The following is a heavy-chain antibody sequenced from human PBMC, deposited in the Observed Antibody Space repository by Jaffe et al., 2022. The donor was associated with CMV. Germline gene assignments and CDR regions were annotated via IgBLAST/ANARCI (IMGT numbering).Heavy chain of an antibody. Sequence: QITLKESGPTLVKPTQTLTLTCTFSGFSLNTRGVGVNWIRQPPGKALEWLALIYWDDEKRYSPSLKSRLTITKDTSKNQVVLTVTNMDPVDTATYYCGHWVEYNDASESQDSYSYYMDVWGKGTTVTVSS. CDR3: GHWVEYNDASESQDSYSYYMDV. CDR1: GFSLNTRGVG. J-gene: IGHJ6*03. V-gene: IGHV2-5*02. D-gene: IGHD3-10*01. CDR2: IYWDDEK.